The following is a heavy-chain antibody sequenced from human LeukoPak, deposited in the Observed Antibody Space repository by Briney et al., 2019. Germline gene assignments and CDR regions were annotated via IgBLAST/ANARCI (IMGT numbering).Heavy chain of an antibody. CDR3: ARGIVALVGASDHFDF. CDR2: ISPDGSDK. Sequence: GGSLRLSCAASAFTFSTYSMNWDRQAPGKGLERVVIISPDGSDKYYVVSVKVRFTSSRDNAKTSLYLQINSLRADDRALYFCARGIVALVGASDHFDFWGEGTLITVSS. V-gene: IGHV3-7*01. D-gene: IGHD2-15*01. J-gene: IGHJ4*02. CDR1: AFTFSTYS.